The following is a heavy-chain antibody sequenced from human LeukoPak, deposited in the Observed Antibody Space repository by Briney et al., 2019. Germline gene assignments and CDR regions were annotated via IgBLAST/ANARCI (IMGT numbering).Heavy chain of an antibody. V-gene: IGHV3-23*01. CDR3: ARDLGQQLPPGYYYYGMDV. J-gene: IGHJ6*02. CDR1: GFTFSSYA. Sequence: PGGSLRLSCAASGFTFSSYAMSWVRQAPGKGLEWVSAISGSGGSTYYADSVKGRFTISRDNSKNTLYLQMNSLRAEDTAVYYCARDLGQQLPPGYYYYGMDVWGQGTTVTVSS. D-gene: IGHD6-13*01. CDR2: ISGSGGST.